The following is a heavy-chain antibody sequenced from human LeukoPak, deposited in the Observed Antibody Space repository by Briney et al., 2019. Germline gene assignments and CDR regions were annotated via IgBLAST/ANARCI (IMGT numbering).Heavy chain of an antibody. Sequence: MPSETLSLTCTVSGGSISPYSWSWIRQSPGKGLEWIGYIHYTGSTNYNPSLKSRVTISIDTSKNQSSLKLSSVTAAVTTVYYCVRSCDYWGQGTLVTVSS. CDR2: IHYTGST. J-gene: IGHJ4*02. CDR1: GGSISPYS. CDR3: VRSCDY. V-gene: IGHV4-59*08.